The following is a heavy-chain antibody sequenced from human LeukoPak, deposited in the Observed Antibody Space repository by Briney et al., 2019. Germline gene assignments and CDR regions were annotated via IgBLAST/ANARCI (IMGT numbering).Heavy chain of an antibody. Sequence: PGGSLRLSCAASGFTFDDYAMHWVRQAPGKGLEWVSLISGDGGSTYYADSVKGRFTISRDNSKNSLYLQMNSLRTEDTALYYCAKDLLGYCSGGSCVSWFDPWGQGTLVTVSS. J-gene: IGHJ5*02. CDR3: AKDLLGYCSGGSCVSWFDP. CDR1: GFTFDDYA. CDR2: ISGDGGST. D-gene: IGHD2-15*01. V-gene: IGHV3-43*02.